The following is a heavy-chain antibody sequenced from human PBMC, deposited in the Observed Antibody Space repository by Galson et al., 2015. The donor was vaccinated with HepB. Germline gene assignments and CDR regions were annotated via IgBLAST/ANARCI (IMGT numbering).Heavy chain of an antibody. Sequence: SLRLSCAASGFTFSSYWMSWVRQAPGKGLEWVANIKQDGSEKYYVDSVKGRFTISRDNAKNSLYLQMNSLRAEDTAVYYCARDAPYYDYIWGSYRLDYWGQGTLVTVSS. CDR3: ARDAPYYDYIWGSYRLDY. V-gene: IGHV3-7*01. J-gene: IGHJ4*02. CDR1: GFTFSSYW. CDR2: IKQDGSEK. D-gene: IGHD3-16*02.